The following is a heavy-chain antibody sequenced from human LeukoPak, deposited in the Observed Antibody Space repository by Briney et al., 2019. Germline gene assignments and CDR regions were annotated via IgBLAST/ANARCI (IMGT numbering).Heavy chain of an antibody. Sequence: SETLSLTCAVYGGSFSGYYWSWIRQPPGKGLEWIGEINHSGSTNYNPSLKSRVTISVDTSKNQFSQKLSSVTAADTAVYYCATTAGYCSSTSCPPGYGMDVWGKGTTVTVSS. CDR1: GGSFSGYY. CDR3: ATTAGYCSSTSCPPGYGMDV. J-gene: IGHJ6*04. D-gene: IGHD2-2*01. V-gene: IGHV4-34*01. CDR2: INHSGST.